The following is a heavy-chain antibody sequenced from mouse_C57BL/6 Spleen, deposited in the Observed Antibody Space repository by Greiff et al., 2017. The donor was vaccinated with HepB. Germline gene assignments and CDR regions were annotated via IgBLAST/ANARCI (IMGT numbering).Heavy chain of an antibody. CDR1: GYTFTSYW. CDR2: IYPGSGST. D-gene: IGHD2-5*01. J-gene: IGHJ4*01. CDR3: ARGGYSNWDAMDD. V-gene: IGHV1-55*01. Sequence: VQLQQPGAELVKPGASVKMSCKASGYTFTSYWITWVKQRPGQGLEWIGDIYPGSGSTNYNEKFKSKATLTVDTSSSTAYMQLSSLTSEDSAVYYCARGGYSNWDAMDDWGQGTSVTVSS.